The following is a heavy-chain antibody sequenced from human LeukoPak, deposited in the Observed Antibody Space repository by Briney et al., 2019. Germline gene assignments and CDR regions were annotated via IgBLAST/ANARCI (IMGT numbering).Heavy chain of an antibody. V-gene: IGHV1-2*02. J-gene: IGHJ5*02. CDR1: GYTFTGYY. Sequence: ASVKVSCKASGYTFTGYYMHWVRQAPGQGLEWMGWINPNSGGTNYAQKFQGRVNMTRDTSISTAYMELSRLRSDDTAVYYCARASGSYEAWFDPWGQGTLVTVSS. CDR3: ARASGSYEAWFDP. CDR2: INPNSGGT. D-gene: IGHD1-26*01.